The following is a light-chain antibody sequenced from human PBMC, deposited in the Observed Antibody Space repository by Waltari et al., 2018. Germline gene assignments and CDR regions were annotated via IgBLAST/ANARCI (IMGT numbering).Light chain of an antibody. J-gene: IGLJ3*02. CDR3: QAWASTNWA. Sequence: HELTQPPSVSVSPGQTATITCSGDNLGDQFASWYQQRPGQSPVLVIYLDSKRPSGIPERFSCSNSGKTATLTISGTQATDEADYYCQAWASTNWAFGGGTKLTVL. CDR2: LDS. CDR1: NLGDQF. V-gene: IGLV3-1*01.